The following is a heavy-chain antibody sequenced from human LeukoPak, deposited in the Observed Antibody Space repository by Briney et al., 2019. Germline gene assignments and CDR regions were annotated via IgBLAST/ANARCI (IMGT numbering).Heavy chain of an antibody. J-gene: IGHJ4*02. Sequence: GASVKVSCKASGYTFTGYYMHWVRQAPGQGLEWMGGIIPIFGTANYAQKFQGRVTITADESTSTAYMELSSLRSEDTAVYYCARTDTAMVLYYWGQGTLVTVSS. V-gene: IGHV1-69*13. CDR3: ARTDTAMVLYY. D-gene: IGHD5-18*01. CDR2: IIPIFGTA. CDR1: GYTFTGYY.